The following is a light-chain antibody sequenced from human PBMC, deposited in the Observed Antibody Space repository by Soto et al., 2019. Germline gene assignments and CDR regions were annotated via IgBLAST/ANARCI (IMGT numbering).Light chain of an antibody. CDR3: QQTYSSPFT. J-gene: IGKJ3*01. CDR2: AAS. CDR1: QSISSY. Sequence: DIQMTQSPSSLSASVGDRVTITCRASQSISSYLNWYQQKPGKAPNLLIYAASSLQSGVPSKFSGSESGTHFTLTISSLQPEDFAPYYCQQTYSSPFTFCPGTKVDIK. V-gene: IGKV1-39*01.